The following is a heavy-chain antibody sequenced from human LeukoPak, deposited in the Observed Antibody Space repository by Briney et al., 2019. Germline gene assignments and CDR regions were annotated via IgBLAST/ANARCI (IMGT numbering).Heavy chain of an antibody. Sequence: SETLSLTCTVSGGSISSFYWSWIRQPPGKGLEWIGCIFYSGSTNSNPSLKSRVTMSVATSKNQFSLKLSSVTAADTAVYYCARHTPVPLPSGFYFEMDVWGQGTTVTVSS. CDR1: GGSISSFY. V-gene: IGHV4-59*08. CDR2: IFYSGST. CDR3: ARHTPVPLPSGFYFEMDV. J-gene: IGHJ6*02. D-gene: IGHD2-15*01.